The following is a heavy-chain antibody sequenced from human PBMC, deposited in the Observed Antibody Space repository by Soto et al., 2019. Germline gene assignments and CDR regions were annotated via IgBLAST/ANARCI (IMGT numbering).Heavy chain of an antibody. Sequence: SVKVSCKASGFTFTSSAMQWVRQARGQRLEWIGWIVVGSGNTNYAQKFQERVTITRDMSTSTAYMELSSLRSEDTAVYYCVASMYYDILTGSDDAFDIWGQGTMVTVSS. V-gene: IGHV1-58*02. CDR2: IVVGSGNT. J-gene: IGHJ3*02. CDR3: VASMYYDILTGSDDAFDI. D-gene: IGHD3-9*01. CDR1: GFTFTSSA.